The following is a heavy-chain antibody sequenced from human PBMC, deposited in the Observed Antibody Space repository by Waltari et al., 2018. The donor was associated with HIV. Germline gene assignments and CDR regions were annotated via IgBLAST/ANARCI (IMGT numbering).Heavy chain of an antibody. V-gene: IGHV4-61*01. Sequence: QVQLQESGPGLVKPSETLSLTCTVSGDAVSSGSFYWSWMRQPPGKGLEWLGNTYFRGRTSYNPSLKGRVTISIDASKNQCSLKLRSVTAADTAVYYCARVIAAAGLGFDSWGQGTLVTVSS. CDR2: TYFRGRT. CDR1: GDAVSSGSFY. CDR3: ARVIAAAGLGFDS. J-gene: IGHJ4*02. D-gene: IGHD6-13*01.